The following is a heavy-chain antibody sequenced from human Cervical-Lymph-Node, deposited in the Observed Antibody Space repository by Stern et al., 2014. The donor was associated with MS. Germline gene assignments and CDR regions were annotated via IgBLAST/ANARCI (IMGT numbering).Heavy chain of an antibody. CDR2: IYYSGST. J-gene: IGHJ4*02. D-gene: IGHD6-19*01. Sequence: QLQLQESGPGLVKPSETLSLTCTVSGGSISSYYWSWIRQPPGKGLEWIGYIYYSGSTNYNPSLKSRVTISVDTSKNQFSLKLSSVTAADTAVYYCARGGSGWFYYFDYWGQGTLVTVSS. V-gene: IGHV4-59*01. CDR1: GGSISSYY. CDR3: ARGGSGWFYYFDY.